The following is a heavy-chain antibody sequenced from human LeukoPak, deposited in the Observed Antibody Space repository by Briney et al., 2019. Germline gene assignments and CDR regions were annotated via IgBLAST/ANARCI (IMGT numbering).Heavy chain of an antibody. CDR3: ARADPNYYDSSGCKFDY. CDR2: ISSSSSYI. J-gene: IGHJ4*02. CDR1: GFTFSSYS. V-gene: IGHV3-21*01. Sequence: GVSLRLSCAASGFTFSSYSMNWVRQAPGKGLEWVSSISSSSSYIYYADSVKGRFTISRDNAKNSLYLQMNSLRAEDTAVYYCARADPNYYDSSGCKFDYWGQGTLVTVSS. D-gene: IGHD3-22*01.